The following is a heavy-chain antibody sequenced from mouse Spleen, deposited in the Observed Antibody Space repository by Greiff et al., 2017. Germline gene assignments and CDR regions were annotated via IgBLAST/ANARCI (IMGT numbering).Heavy chain of an antibody. CDR2: IDPETAGT. CDR3: TSITTGGY. CDR1: GYTFTDYE. Sequence: VQLQQSGAELVRPGASVTLSCKASGYTFTDYEMHWVKQTPVHGLEWIGAIDPETAGTAYNQKFKGKAILTADKSSCTAYMELRSLTSEDSAVYYCTSITTGGYWGQGTTLTVSS. J-gene: IGHJ2*01. D-gene: IGHD1-1*01. V-gene: IGHV1-15*01.